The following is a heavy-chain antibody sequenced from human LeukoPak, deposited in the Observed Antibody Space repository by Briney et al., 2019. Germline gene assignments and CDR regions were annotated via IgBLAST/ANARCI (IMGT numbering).Heavy chain of an antibody. D-gene: IGHD6-6*01. CDR2: ISSSGSTI. V-gene: IGHV3-11*04. CDR1: GFTFSDYY. CDR3: ARVAREYSSSSRGRSDY. J-gene: IGHJ4*02. Sequence: PGGSLRLSCAASGFTFSDYYMIWIRQAPGKGLECVSYISSSGSTIYYADSVKGRFTISRDNAKNSLYLQMNSLRAEDTAVYYCARVAREYSSSSRGRSDYWGQGTLVTVSS.